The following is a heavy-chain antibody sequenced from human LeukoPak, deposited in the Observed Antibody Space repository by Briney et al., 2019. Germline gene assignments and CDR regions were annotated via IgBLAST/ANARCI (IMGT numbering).Heavy chain of an antibody. CDR3: ASEAGRDCIGDHCSGMDV. Sequence: GGSLRLSCAASGFTFSNYWMSWVRQAPGKGLEWVANIKRDGREKYYVDSVKGRFTISRDNAQNSLFLQMSSLRDEDSAVYYCASEAGRDCIGDHCSGMDVWGQGTTVTVSS. CDR1: GFTFSNYW. V-gene: IGHV3-7*01. J-gene: IGHJ6*02. CDR2: IKRDGREK. D-gene: IGHD3-10*01.